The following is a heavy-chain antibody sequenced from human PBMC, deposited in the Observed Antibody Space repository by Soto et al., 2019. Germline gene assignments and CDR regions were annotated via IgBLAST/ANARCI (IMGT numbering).Heavy chain of an antibody. CDR3: ARAGSRGSGSNHYYYYGMDV. CDR1: GFTFSSYW. D-gene: IGHD3-10*01. CDR2: IKQDGSEK. V-gene: IGHV3-7*03. Sequence: EVQLVESGGGLVQPGGSLRLSCAASGFTFSSYWMSWVRQAPGKGLEWVANIKQDGSEKYYVDSVKGRFTISRDNAKNSLYLQMNSLRAEDTAVYYCARAGSRGSGSNHYYYYGMDVWGQGTTVTVSS. J-gene: IGHJ6*02.